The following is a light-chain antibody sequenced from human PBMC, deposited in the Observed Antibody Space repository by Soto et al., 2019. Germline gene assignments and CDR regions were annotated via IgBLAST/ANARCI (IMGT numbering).Light chain of an antibody. CDR3: CSYAGTVAYV. J-gene: IGLJ1*01. V-gene: IGLV2-23*02. CDR2: EVN. Sequence: LTQPASVSGSPGQSITISCTGTSSDVGSYNLVSWYQQLPGKAPKVIICEVNKRPSGVSYRFSGSESGNTASLTISGLQTEDEADYYCCSYAGTVAYVFGTGTKVTVL. CDR1: SSDVGSYNL.